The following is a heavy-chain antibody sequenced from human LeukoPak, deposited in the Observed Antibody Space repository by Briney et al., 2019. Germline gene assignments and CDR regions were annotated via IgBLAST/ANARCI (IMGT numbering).Heavy chain of an antibody. Sequence: PSETLSPTCTVSGGSISSYYWSWIRQPAGKGLEWIGRIYTSGSTNYNPSLKSRVTISVDKSKNQFSLKLSSVTAADTAVYYCARATVTTIADYWGDGTLVTVSS. D-gene: IGHD4-17*01. V-gene: IGHV4-4*07. J-gene: IGHJ4*01. CDR3: ARATVTTIADY. CDR2: IYTSGST. CDR1: GGSISSYY.